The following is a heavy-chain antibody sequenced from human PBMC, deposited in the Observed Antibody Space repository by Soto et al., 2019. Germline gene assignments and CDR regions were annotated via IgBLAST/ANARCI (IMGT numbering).Heavy chain of an antibody. CDR2: INDSGST. CDR3: ARDLRGQWLVRGFFQH. Sequence: QVQLQQWGAGLLKPSETLSLTCAVYGGSFSGYYWNWIRQPPGKGLEWIGEINDSGSTKYNPSLKRRVTISVDTAKNQFSLKLRSLTAAGTAVYYCARDLRGQWLVRGFFQHWGQGTLVTVSS. J-gene: IGHJ1*01. V-gene: IGHV4-34*01. CDR1: GGSFSGYY. D-gene: IGHD6-19*01.